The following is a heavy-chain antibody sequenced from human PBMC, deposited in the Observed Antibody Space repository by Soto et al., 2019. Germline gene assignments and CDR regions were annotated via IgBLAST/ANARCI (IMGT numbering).Heavy chain of an antibody. J-gene: IGHJ6*02. Sequence: PGESLKISCEGSGYSFTSYWISWVRQMPGKGLEWMGRIDPSDSYTNYSPSFQGHVTISADKSISTAYLQWSSLKAWDTAMYSWAREGGVGATGYYYYGMDVWGQGTTVTVSS. CDR2: IDPSDSYT. D-gene: IGHD1-26*01. CDR3: AREGGVGATGYYYYGMDV. V-gene: IGHV5-10-1*01. CDR1: GYSFTSYW.